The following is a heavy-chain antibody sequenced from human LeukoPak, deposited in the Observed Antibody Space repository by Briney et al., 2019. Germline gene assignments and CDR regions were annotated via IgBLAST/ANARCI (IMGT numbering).Heavy chain of an antibody. V-gene: IGHV4-59*01. CDR1: GGSFSSYY. Sequence: SETLSLTCTVSGGSFSSYYWSWIRQPPGKGLEWIGYIYYSGSTNYNPSLKSRVTISVDTSKNQFSLKLSSVTAADTAVYYCARVVWGSGSYHHDAFDIWGQGTMVTVSS. D-gene: IGHD3-10*01. CDR3: ARVVWGSGSYHHDAFDI. CDR2: IYYSGST. J-gene: IGHJ3*02.